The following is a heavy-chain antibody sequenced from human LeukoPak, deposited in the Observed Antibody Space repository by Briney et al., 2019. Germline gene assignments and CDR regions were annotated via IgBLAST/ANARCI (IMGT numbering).Heavy chain of an antibody. J-gene: IGHJ3*01. Sequence: GGSLRLSCAVSGFTFSSCAMNWVRQAPGKGLEWISYISSTRPTIYYADSVKGRFTISRDDAKSSLYLQMNSLRVEDTAVYYCAKEVTYGGAAFDVWGQGTTVTVSS. CDR1: GFTFSSCA. CDR3: AKEVTYGGAAFDV. V-gene: IGHV3-48*01. D-gene: IGHD3-10*01. CDR2: ISSTRPTI.